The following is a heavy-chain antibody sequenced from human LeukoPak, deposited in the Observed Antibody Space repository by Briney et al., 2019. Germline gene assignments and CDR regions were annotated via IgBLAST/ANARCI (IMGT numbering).Heavy chain of an antibody. CDR2: IYPGDSDT. CDR1: GYSFTSYW. CDR3: ARGLRPPYYDFWSGSYYFDY. V-gene: IGHV5-51*01. D-gene: IGHD3-3*01. Sequence: GESLKISCKGSGYSFTSYWIGWVRPMPGKGLEWMGIIYPGDSDTRYSPSFQGQVTISADKSISTAYLQWSSLKASDTAMYYCARGLRPPYYDFWSGSYYFDYWGQGTLVTVSS. J-gene: IGHJ4*02.